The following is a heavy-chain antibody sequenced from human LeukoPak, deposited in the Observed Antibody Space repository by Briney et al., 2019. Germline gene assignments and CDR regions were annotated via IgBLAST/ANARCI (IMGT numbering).Heavy chain of an antibody. J-gene: IGHJ6*02. CDR3: ARDLDGEGSSYYYYYYGMDV. Sequence: ASVKVSCKASGYTFTSYGISWVRQAPGQGLEWMGWISAYNGNTNYAQKLQGRVTMTTDTSTNTAYMELRSLRSDDTAVYYCARDLDGEGSSYYYYYYGMDVWGQGTTVTVSS. V-gene: IGHV1-18*01. CDR1: GYTFTSYG. CDR2: ISAYNGNT. D-gene: IGHD6-13*01.